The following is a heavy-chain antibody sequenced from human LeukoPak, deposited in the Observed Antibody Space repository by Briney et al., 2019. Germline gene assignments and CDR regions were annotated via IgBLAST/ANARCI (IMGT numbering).Heavy chain of an antibody. CDR3: AKGTGDTAYY. CDR1: GFTFSSYA. CDR2: IRVSGST. V-gene: IGHV3-23*01. J-gene: IGHJ4*02. Sequence: GGSLRLSCTTSGFTFSSYALSWVRQAPGKGLEWVSGIRVSGSTYYPDSVTGRFTISRGNSENTLYLQMSGLRAEDTAIYYCAKGTGDTAYYWGQGVLVTVSS. D-gene: IGHD7-27*01.